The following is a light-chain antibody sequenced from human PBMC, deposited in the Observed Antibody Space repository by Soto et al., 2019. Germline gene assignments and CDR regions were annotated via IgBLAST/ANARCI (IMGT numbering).Light chain of an antibody. Sequence: SVLAQPRSVSGSPGQSVTVFCTGTSRDVAVYSYVSWFQQHPGKAPKLLIYDVTKRPSGVPDRFYGSKSGNKAALTISGLQAEDEAAYFCSSYASSSTWILGSVNKVTVL. CDR1: SRDVAVYSY. CDR2: DVT. J-gene: IGLJ1*01. V-gene: IGLV2-11*01. CDR3: SSYASSSTWI.